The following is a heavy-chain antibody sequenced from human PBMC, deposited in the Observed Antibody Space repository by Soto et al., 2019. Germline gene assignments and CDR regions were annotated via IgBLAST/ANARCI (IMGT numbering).Heavy chain of an antibody. CDR3: ARVGEGYSSRWYADY. Sequence: QVQLQESGPGLVKPSGTLSLTCAVSGGSISSSNWRRWVRQPPGKGREWIGEIYHRGSTNYNPSLNSRVTISGDKSKHQFSLKLSAVTAADTAVYYCARVGEGYSSRWYADYWGQGTLVTVSS. J-gene: IGHJ4*02. CDR1: GGSISSSNW. D-gene: IGHD6-13*01. CDR2: IYHRGST. V-gene: IGHV4-4*02.